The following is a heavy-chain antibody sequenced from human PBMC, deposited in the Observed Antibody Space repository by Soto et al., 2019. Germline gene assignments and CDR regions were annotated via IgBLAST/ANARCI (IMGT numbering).Heavy chain of an antibody. CDR3: SGAESPDIAYFSLY. CDR2: IRNQSCQETK. CDR1: GFPFGNFA. V-gene: IGHV3-49*04. J-gene: IGHJ4*02. Sequence: GGSLRLSCTGSGFPFGNFAINWVRQAPGKGLEWVGLIRNQSCQETKEYAAAGKGRITISRDTYNGIAYLQMNRPNIEDSAVYYCSGAESPDIAYFSLYWGQGTLVTVSS. D-gene: IGHD1-26*01.